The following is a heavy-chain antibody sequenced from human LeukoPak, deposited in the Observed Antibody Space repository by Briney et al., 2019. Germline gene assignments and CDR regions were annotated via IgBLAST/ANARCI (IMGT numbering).Heavy chain of an antibody. V-gene: IGHV1-46*01. D-gene: IGHD2-2*01. CDR2: INPSDGST. Sequence: ASVKVSCKASGYTFTSYYMHWVRQAPGQGLEWMGIINPSDGSTNYAQKFQGRVTMTRDTSTSTVYMELSSLKSEDTAAYYCARVPSSYYYGMDVWGQGTTVTVSS. J-gene: IGHJ6*02. CDR1: GYTFTSYY. CDR3: ARVPSSYYYGMDV.